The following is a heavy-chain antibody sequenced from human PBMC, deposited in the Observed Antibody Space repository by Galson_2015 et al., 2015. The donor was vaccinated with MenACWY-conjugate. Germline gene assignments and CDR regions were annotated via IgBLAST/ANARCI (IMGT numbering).Heavy chain of an antibody. J-gene: IGHJ6*03. V-gene: IGHV3-33*08. Sequence: SLRLSCAASGFTFSSYEMNWVRQAPAKGLEWVALIWDDGSYKYYADSVKGRFTISRDNSKNTLYLQMNSLRAEDTAVYYCARVFDTWYMDVWGKGTTVTVSS. CDR2: IWDDGSYK. D-gene: IGHD3-3*01. CDR1: GFTFSSYE. CDR3: ARVFDTWYMDV.